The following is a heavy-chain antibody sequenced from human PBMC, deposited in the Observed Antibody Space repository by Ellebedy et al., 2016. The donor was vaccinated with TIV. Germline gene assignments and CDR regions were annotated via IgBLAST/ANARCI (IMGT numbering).Heavy chain of an antibody. D-gene: IGHD3-22*01. V-gene: IGHV3-7*01. CDR1: GFTFSNYW. Sequence: PGGSLTLSCAASGFTFSNYWMSWVRQAPGKGLEWVANIKHDGSETYYVNSVKGRFTISSDNAKNSLYLQMNSLRADDTAVYYCARDVGGGAYDSSGYYSKHACDIWGQGTMVTVSS. CDR3: ARDVGGGAYDSSGYYSKHACDI. CDR2: IKHDGSET. J-gene: IGHJ3*02.